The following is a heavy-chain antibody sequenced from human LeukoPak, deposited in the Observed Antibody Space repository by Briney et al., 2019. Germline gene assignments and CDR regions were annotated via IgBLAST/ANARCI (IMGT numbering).Heavy chain of an antibody. Sequence: PGRSLRLSCAASGFTFSSYALHWVRQAPGKRLEWVAVISYDGSNKHYTYSVKGRFSISRDNSKNTLYLEMNSLRAEDTAVYYCARDGIAVALYNFDYWGQGTLVTVSS. V-gene: IGHV3-30*04. J-gene: IGHJ4*02. CDR1: GFTFSSYA. D-gene: IGHD6-19*01. CDR2: ISYDGSNK. CDR3: ARDGIAVALYNFDY.